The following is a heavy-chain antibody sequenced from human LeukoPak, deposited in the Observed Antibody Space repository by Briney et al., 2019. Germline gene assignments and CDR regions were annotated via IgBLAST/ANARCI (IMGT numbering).Heavy chain of an antibody. CDR3: ARVANYGQDAFDI. Sequence: PSETLSLTCTVSGYSISSGYYWGWIRQPPGKGLEWIGSIYHSGSTYYNPSLKSRVTISVDRSKNQFSLKLSSVTAADTAVYYCARVANYGQDAFDIWGQGTMVTVSS. CDR1: GYSISSGYY. D-gene: IGHD4/OR15-4a*01. V-gene: IGHV4-38-2*02. CDR2: IYHSGST. J-gene: IGHJ3*02.